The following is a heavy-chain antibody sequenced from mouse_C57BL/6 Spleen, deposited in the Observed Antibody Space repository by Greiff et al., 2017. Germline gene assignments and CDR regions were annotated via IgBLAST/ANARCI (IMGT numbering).Heavy chain of an antibody. CDR1: GFTFSSYA. CDR3: ARDHYGSSSSFAY. V-gene: IGHV5-4*01. Sequence: EVQLVESGGGLVKPGGSLKLSCAASGFTFSSYAMSWVRQTPEKRLEWVATISDGGSYTYYPDNVKGRFTISRDNAKNNLYLQMSHLKSEDTAMYYCARDHYGSSSSFAYWGQGTLVTVSA. J-gene: IGHJ3*01. CDR2: ISDGGSYT. D-gene: IGHD1-1*01.